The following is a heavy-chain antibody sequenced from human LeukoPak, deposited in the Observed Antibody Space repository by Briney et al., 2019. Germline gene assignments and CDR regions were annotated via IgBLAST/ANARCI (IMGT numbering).Heavy chain of an antibody. V-gene: IGHV3-53*01. CDR2: IYSGGST. CDR3: AVSDYGDDGWVY. Sequence: GGSLRLSCAASGFTFSSNYMSWVRQAPGKGLEWVSVIYSGGSTYYSDSVKGGFTIFTENSKKTLYLQMNSLRAADTAVYYCAVSDYGDDGWVYWGQGTLVTVSS. J-gene: IGHJ4*02. CDR1: GFTFSSNY. D-gene: IGHD4-17*01.